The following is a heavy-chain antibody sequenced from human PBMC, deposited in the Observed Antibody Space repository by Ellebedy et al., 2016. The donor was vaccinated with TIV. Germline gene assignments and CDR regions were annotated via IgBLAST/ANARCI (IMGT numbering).Heavy chain of an antibody. CDR1: GLTFSSYW. V-gene: IGHV3-7*03. CDR3: ARGSGWGRFDS. CDR2: IKQDGSEK. D-gene: IGHD6-19*01. Sequence: PGGSLRLSCVASGLTFSSYWMNRVRQAPGKGLEWVANIKQDGSEKYYLDSVKGRFTISRDNANNLLFLQMYSLRAEDTAVYYCARGSGWGRFDSWGQGTLVTVSS. J-gene: IGHJ4*02.